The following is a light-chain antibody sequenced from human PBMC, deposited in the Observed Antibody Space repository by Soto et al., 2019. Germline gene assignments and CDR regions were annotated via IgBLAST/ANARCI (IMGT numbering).Light chain of an antibody. Sequence: QSALTHPASVSWSPGQSITISCTGTSSDVGGYNYVSWYQQHPGKAPKLMIYEVSNRPSGVSNRFSGSKSGNTASLTISGLQAEDEADYYCSSYTSSSGVFGTGTKVTVL. J-gene: IGLJ1*01. V-gene: IGLV2-14*01. CDR2: EVS. CDR3: SSYTSSSGV. CDR1: SSDVGGYNY.